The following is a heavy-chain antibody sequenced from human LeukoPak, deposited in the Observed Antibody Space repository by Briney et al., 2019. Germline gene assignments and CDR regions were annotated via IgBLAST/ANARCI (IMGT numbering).Heavy chain of an antibody. D-gene: IGHD3-22*01. J-gene: IGHJ1*01. CDR2: IYPGDSDT. CDR1: GYGYTRYW. V-gene: IGHV5-51*01. Sequence: SMKLSWKGSGYGYTRYWVGWVRQKNGKGLEWMGIIYPGDSDTRYSPSFQGQVTISADKSISTAYLQWSSLKASDTAMYYCARRGYYDSSGPGYFQHWGQGTLVTVSS. CDR3: ARRGYYDSSGPGYFQH.